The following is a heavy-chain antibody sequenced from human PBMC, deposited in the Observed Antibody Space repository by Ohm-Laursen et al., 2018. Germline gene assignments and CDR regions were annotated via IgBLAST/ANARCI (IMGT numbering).Heavy chain of an antibody. Sequence: SVKVSCKASGGTFTSYAISWGRQAPGQGLEWMGGIIPIFGTANYAQKFQGRVTITADESTSTAYMELSSLRAEDTAVYYCARIQYSSSGVDAFDIWGQGTMVTVSS. D-gene: IGHD6-6*01. CDR1: GGTFTSYA. CDR3: ARIQYSSSGVDAFDI. V-gene: IGHV1-69*13. J-gene: IGHJ3*02. CDR2: IIPIFGTA.